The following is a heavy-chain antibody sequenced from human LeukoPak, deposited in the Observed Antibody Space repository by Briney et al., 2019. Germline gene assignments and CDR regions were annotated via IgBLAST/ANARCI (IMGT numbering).Heavy chain of an antibody. D-gene: IGHD6-6*01. CDR3: ARTMYSSSSRGDYYYYGMDV. CDR1: GGSISSSSYY. CDR2: IYYSGST. J-gene: IGHJ6*02. V-gene: IGHV4-39*01. Sequence: SETLSLTCTVSGGSISSSSYYWGWIRQPPGKGLEWIGSIYYSGSTYYNPSLKSRVTISVDTSKNQFSLKLSSVTAADTAVYYCARTMYSSSSRGDYYYYGMDVWGQGTTVTVSS.